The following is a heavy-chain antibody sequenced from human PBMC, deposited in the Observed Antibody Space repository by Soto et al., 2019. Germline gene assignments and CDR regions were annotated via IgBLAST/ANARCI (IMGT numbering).Heavy chain of an antibody. CDR1: GYTFSGYY. CDR3: ARDYYDSSGYPKTDLFDY. J-gene: IGHJ4*02. CDR2: INPDSGGT. D-gene: IGHD3-22*01. V-gene: IGHV1-2*02. Sequence: GASVKVSCKASGYTFSGYYMHWVRQAPGQGLEWMGWINPDSGGTNYAQKFQGRVTMTRDTSISTAYMELSRLRSDDTAVYYCARDYYDSSGYPKTDLFDYWGQGTLVTVSS.